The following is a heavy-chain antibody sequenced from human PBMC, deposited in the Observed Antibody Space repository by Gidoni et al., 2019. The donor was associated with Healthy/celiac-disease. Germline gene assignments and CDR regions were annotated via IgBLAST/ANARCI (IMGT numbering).Heavy chain of an antibody. CDR3: ARVGESFNP. J-gene: IGHJ5*02. D-gene: IGHD3-3*02. V-gene: IGHV4-59*01. CDR1: GGAISSYY. Sequence: QVQLQESVPGLVKPSETLSLTCTVSGGAISSYYWSWIRQPPGKGLEWIGYIYYSGSTNYNPSLKSRVTISVDTSKNQFSLKLSSVTAADTAVYYCARVGESFNPWGQGTLVTVSS. CDR2: IYYSGST.